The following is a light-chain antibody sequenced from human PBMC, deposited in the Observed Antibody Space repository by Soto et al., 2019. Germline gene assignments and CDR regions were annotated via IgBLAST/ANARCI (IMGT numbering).Light chain of an antibody. CDR1: QSVSSSY. CDR2: GAS. Sequence: EIVLTQSPGTLSLSPGERATLSCRASQSVSSSYLAWYQQKPGQAPRLLIYGASSSATGIPDRFSGSGSGTDFTLTISSLEPEDFAVYYCQQYGSSLFTFGPGTTVDIK. CDR3: QQYGSSLFT. V-gene: IGKV3-20*01. J-gene: IGKJ3*01.